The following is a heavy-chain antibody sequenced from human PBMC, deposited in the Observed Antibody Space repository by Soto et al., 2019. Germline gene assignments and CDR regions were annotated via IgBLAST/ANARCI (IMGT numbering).Heavy chain of an antibody. CDR3: ASSVAKYYYYGRDV. D-gene: IGHD5-12*01. Sequence: SVKVSCKASGGTFSSYAISWVRQAPGQGLEWMGGIIPIFGTANYAQKFQGRVTITADESTSTAYMELSSLRSEDTAVYYCASSVAKYYYYGRDVWGQGTTVTVSS. V-gene: IGHV1-69*13. J-gene: IGHJ6*02. CDR2: IIPIFGTA. CDR1: GGTFSSYA.